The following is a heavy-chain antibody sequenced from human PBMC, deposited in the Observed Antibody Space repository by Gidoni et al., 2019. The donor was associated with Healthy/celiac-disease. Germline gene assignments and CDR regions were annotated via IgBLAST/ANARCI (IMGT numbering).Heavy chain of an antibody. CDR1: GYTFTSYA. CDR3: ATLYGSGSYWAIDYYYGMDV. Sequence: QVQLVQSGAEVKKPGASVKVSCKASGYTFTSYAINWVRQATGQGLEWMGWVNPNSGNTGYAQKFQGRVTMTRNTSISTAYMELSSLRSEDTAVYYCATLYGSGSYWAIDYYYGMDVWGQGTTVTVSS. D-gene: IGHD3-10*01. V-gene: IGHV1-8*01. CDR2: VNPNSGNT. J-gene: IGHJ6*02.